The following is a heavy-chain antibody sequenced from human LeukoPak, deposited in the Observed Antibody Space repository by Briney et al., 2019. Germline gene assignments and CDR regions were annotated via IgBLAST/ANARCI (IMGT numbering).Heavy chain of an antibody. CDR1: GGTFSSYA. J-gene: IGHJ5*02. CDR3: ARAVTILQVTNWFDP. CDR2: IIPIFGTA. Sequence: GASVKVSCKASGGTFSSYAISWVRQAPGQGLEWMGGIIPIFGTANYAQKFQGRVTITADESTSTAYMELSSLRSEDTAVYYCARAVTILQVTNWFDPWGQGTLVTVSS. V-gene: IGHV1-69*01. D-gene: IGHD4-17*01.